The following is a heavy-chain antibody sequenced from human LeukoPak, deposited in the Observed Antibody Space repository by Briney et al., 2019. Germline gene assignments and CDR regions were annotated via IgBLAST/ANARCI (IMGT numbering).Heavy chain of an antibody. D-gene: IGHD2-2*01. CDR2: IRYDGSNK. CDR3: AKDQGIVVVPAAPKSGYFDY. Sequence: GGSLRLSCAASGFTFSSYGMHWVRQAPGKGLEWVAFIRYDGSNKYYADSVKGRFTISRDNSKNTLYLQMNSLRAEDTAVYYCAKDQGIVVVPAAPKSGYFDYWGQGTLVTVSS. V-gene: IGHV3-30*02. J-gene: IGHJ4*02. CDR1: GFTFSSYG.